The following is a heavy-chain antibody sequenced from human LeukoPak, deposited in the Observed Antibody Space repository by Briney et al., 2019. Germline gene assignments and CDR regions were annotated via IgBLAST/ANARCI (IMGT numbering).Heavy chain of an antibody. CDR2: ISSSSSYI. CDR1: GFTFSSYS. V-gene: IGHV3-21*01. D-gene: IGHD6-19*01. J-gene: IGHJ4*02. Sequence: PGGSLRLSCAASGFTFSSYSMNWVRQAPGKGLEWVSSISSSSSYIYYADSVKGRFTISRDNAKNSLYLQMNSLRAEDTAVYYCASSTYSGWYYFGYWGQGTLVTVSS. CDR3: ASSTYSGWYYFGY.